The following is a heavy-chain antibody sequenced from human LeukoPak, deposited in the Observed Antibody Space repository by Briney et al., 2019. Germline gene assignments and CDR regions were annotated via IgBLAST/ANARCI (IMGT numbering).Heavy chain of an antibody. D-gene: IGHD3-10*01. J-gene: IGHJ6*02. CDR2: IYPRDSEI. CDR3: ARLSRITMVRGAMDA. Sequence: GESLKISCKGSGYSFTDYWIAWVRHLPGQGLEWMGLIYPRDSEIRNSPSFQGQVTTSADKSINTPYLQWSTLKASDTAIYYCARLSRITMVRGAMDAWGQGTPVTVSS. V-gene: IGHV5-51*03. CDR1: GYSFTDYW.